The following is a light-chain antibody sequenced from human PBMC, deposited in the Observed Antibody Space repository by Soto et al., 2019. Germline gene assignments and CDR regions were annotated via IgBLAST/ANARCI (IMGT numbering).Light chain of an antibody. CDR2: GAS. J-gene: IGKJ4*01. CDR1: PSVSSN. CDR3: QQYNKWPPVT. Sequence: EIVMTQSPATLSVSPGERATLSCRASPSVSSNLAWYQQKPGQAPRLLIHGASTRATGIPARFSGSGSGTEFTLTISSLQSEDFAVYYCQQYNKWPPVTFGGGTKVEIK. V-gene: IGKV3-15*01.